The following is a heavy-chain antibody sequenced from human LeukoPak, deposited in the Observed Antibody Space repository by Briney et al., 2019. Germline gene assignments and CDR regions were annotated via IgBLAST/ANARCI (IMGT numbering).Heavy chain of an antibody. CDR1: GFTFGDYA. D-gene: IGHD3-10*01. J-gene: IGHJ6*03. CDR2: IRSKAYGGTT. Sequence: GGSLRLSCTASGFTFGDYAMSWVRQAPGKGLEWVGFIRSKAYGGTTEYAASVKGRFTISRDDSKSIAYLQTNSLKTEDTAVYYCTRVGITYYYGSGSNFWYYYYMDVWGKGTTVTISS. CDR3: TRVGITYYYGSGSNFWYYYYMDV. V-gene: IGHV3-49*04.